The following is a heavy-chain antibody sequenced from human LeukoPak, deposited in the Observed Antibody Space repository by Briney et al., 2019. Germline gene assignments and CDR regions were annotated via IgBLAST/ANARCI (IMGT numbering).Heavy chain of an antibody. D-gene: IGHD6-6*01. CDR3: ARTVGSSSDYYYYYMDV. Sequence: SVKVSCKASGGTFSSYAISWVRQAPGQGLEWMGGIIPIFGTANYAQKFQGRVTITTDESTSTAYMELSSLRSEDTAVYYCARTVGSSSDYYYYYMDVWGKGTTVTVSS. CDR1: GGTFSSYA. J-gene: IGHJ6*03. V-gene: IGHV1-69*05. CDR2: IIPIFGTA.